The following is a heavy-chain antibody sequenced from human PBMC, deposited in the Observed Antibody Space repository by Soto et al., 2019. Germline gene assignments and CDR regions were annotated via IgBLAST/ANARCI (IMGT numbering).Heavy chain of an antibody. CDR2: ISSGSITI. CDR1: GFTFRNYN. Sequence: GGSLRLSCVASGFTFRNYNMNWVRQAPGKGLEWVSYISSGSITIYYADSVKGRFTISRDNAKNSLYLQLNSLRDEDTAVYYCARDFGYGDYVDYWGQGTLVTVSS. CDR3: ARDFGYGDYVDY. D-gene: IGHD4-17*01. J-gene: IGHJ4*02. V-gene: IGHV3-48*02.